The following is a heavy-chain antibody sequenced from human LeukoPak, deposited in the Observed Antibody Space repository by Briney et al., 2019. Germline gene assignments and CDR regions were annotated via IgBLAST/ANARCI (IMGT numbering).Heavy chain of an antibody. J-gene: IGHJ3*02. CDR1: GGSISSSSYY. Sequence: SETLSLTCTVSGGSISSSSYYWGWIRQPPGKGLEWIGSIYYSGSTYYNPSLKSRVTISVDTSKNQFSLKLSSVTAADTAVYYCAREGITIFSGLVGRDAFDIWGQGTMVTVSS. CDR3: AREGITIFSGLVGRDAFDI. V-gene: IGHV4-39*02. CDR2: IYYSGST. D-gene: IGHD3-3*01.